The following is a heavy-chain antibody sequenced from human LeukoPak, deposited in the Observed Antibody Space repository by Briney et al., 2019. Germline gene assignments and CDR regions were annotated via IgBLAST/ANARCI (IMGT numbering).Heavy chain of an antibody. CDR1: AFIFSGHW. CDR3: ARQGLWFGAYAMDV. Sequence: PGGSLRLSCEGSAFIFSGHWMNWVRQTPGKGLEWVASIKEDGSERQYVDSVKGRFSISRDNTKGSLFLQLNSLRAEDTAVYYCARQGLWFGAYAMDVWGQGTTVTVSS. V-gene: IGHV3-7*03. J-gene: IGHJ6*02. CDR2: IKEDGSER. D-gene: IGHD3-10*01.